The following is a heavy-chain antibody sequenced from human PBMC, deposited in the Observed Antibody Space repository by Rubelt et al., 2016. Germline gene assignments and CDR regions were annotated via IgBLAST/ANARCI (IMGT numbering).Heavy chain of an antibody. CDR2: ISSSSSTI. CDR3: ARVSGGKPSSRSEDFQH. Sequence: EVQLVESGGDLVQPGGSLRLSCAASGFTFSTYGMNWVRQAPGKGLEWVSYISSSSSTIYYADSVKGRFTISRDNANNSLYLQMNSLRDEDTAVYYCARVSGGKPSSRSEDFQHWGQRTLVDVAS. V-gene: IGHV3-48*02. D-gene: IGHD4-23*01. J-gene: IGHJ1*01. CDR1: GFTFSTYG.